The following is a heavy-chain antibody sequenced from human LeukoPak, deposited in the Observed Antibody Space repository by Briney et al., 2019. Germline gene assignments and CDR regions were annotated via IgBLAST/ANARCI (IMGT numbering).Heavy chain of an antibody. CDR2: IIPIFGTA. D-gene: IGHD1-7*01. V-gene: IGHV1-69*13. CDR1: GGTFISYA. CDR3: ARDRGGNWNYDFDY. J-gene: IGHJ4*02. Sequence: GASVKVSCKASGGTFISYAISWVRQAPGQGLEWMGGIIPIFGTANYAQKFQGRVTITADESTSTAYMELSSLRSEDTAVYYCARDRGGNWNYDFDYWGQGTLVTVSS.